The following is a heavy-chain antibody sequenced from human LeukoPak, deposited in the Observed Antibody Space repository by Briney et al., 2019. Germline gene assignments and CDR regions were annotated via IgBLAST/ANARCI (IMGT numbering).Heavy chain of an antibody. Sequence: KAGGSLRLSCAASGFTFSDYYMSWIRQAPGKGLEWVSYISSGGSTTYYADSVKGRFTISRDNAKNSLYLQMNSLRAEDTAVYYCARAAGVATPDYWGQGTLVTVSS. CDR3: ARAAGVATPDY. D-gene: IGHD5-12*01. CDR1: GFTFSDYY. CDR2: ISSGGSTT. J-gene: IGHJ4*02. V-gene: IGHV3-11*01.